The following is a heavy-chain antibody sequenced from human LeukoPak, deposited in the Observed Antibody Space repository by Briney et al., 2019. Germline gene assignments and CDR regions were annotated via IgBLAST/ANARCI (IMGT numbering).Heavy chain of an antibody. Sequence: GGSLRLSCAASGFTFSNYWMSWVRQAPGKGLEWVAHINMDGREKYYVDSVKGRFTISRDNAKNSLYLQMNSLRVEDTAVYYCARDKVTYWGQGTLVTVSS. CDR2: INMDGREK. CDR1: GFTFSNYW. CDR3: ARDKVTY. J-gene: IGHJ4*02. V-gene: IGHV3-7*01.